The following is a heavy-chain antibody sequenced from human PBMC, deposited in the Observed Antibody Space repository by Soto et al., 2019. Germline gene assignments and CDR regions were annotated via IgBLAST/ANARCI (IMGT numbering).Heavy chain of an antibody. Sequence: QVQLVQSGPEVKKPGASVKVSCEASGYIFKNFGITWVRQAPGQGLEWMGWISVYAGNTVYAQNLKGRVTMTTDSSTNTAYMELRSMRSDDTAVYYCVRTAVLLWLGELPIWGQGTLVTVSS. CDR3: VRTAVLLWLGELPI. V-gene: IGHV1-18*04. CDR1: GYIFKNFG. D-gene: IGHD3-10*01. J-gene: IGHJ4*02. CDR2: ISVYAGNT.